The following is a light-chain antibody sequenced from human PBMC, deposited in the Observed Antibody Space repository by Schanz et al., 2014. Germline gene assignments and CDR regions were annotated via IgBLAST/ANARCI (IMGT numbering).Light chain of an antibody. Sequence: DIQMTQSPSSLSASVGDRVTITCRASQSISSYLNWYQQKPGKAPKLLIYAASSLQSGVPSRFSGSGSGTDFTLTISSLQPEDFATYYCQHSYSPPNTFGQGTRLEMK. CDR1: QSISSY. V-gene: IGKV1-39*01. CDR2: AAS. CDR3: QHSYSPPNT. J-gene: IGKJ2*01.